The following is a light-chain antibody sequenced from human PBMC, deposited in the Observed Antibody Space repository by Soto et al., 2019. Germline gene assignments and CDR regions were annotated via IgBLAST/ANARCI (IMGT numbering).Light chain of an antibody. CDR3: QQYNSYPWS. V-gene: IGKV1-5*03. Sequence: IQITQSPSTLSSSVLDTFSITCGASQSISSWLAWYQQKPGKAPKLLIYKASSLESGVPSRFSGSGSGTEFTLTINSLQPDDFATYYCQQYNSYPWSFGQGTKVDI. J-gene: IGKJ1*01. CDR2: KAS. CDR1: QSISSW.